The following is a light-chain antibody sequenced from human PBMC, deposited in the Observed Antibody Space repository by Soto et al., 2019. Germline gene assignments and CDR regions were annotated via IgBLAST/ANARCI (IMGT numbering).Light chain of an antibody. CDR1: QTVSIH. J-gene: IGKJ1*01. CDR3: QQYNKWPLT. V-gene: IGKV3-15*01. CDR2: DAS. Sequence: EIVMTQSPATLSVSPGERVTLSCRASQTVSIHVVWYQHKPGQAPRVLIYDASTRGTGIPARFSGSGSGTEFTFTISSLQSEDFAVYYCQQYNKWPLTFGQGTKVDIK.